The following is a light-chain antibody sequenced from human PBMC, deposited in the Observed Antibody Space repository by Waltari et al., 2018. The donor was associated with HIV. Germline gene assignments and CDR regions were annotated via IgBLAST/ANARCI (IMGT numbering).Light chain of an antibody. CDR1: KLADKF. CDR2: QGS. Sequence: TQPPSGSISSGQTASIPCSGEKLADKFPCWYQKKPGQPPILLVYQGSRRPSGIPGRFSASKSANTATLTIRGAQPLDEAVYFCQAWDANHAVFGGGTALTVL. CDR3: QAWDANHAV. J-gene: IGLJ2*01. V-gene: IGLV3-1*01.